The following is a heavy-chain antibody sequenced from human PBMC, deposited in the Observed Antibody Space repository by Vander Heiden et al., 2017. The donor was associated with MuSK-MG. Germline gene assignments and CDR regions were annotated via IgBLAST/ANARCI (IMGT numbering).Heavy chain of an antibody. CDR1: GGSISSGSYH. CDR2: IYTSGST. Sequence: QAQLQESGPGLEKPSQTLSLTCPVSGGSISSGSYHRPGFRQTAGKGLEWIGRIYTSGSTNYNPSLKSRVTMSVDTSKNQFSLKLSSVTAADTAVYYWAREELGYYDSSGYFRDYYMDVWGEGTTVTVSS. J-gene: IGHJ6*03. CDR3: AREELGYYDSSGYFRDYYMDV. V-gene: IGHV4-61*02. D-gene: IGHD3-22*01.